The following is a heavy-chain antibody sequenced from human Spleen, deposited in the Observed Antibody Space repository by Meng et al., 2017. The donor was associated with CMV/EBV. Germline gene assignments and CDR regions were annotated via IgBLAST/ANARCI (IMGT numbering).Heavy chain of an antibody. CDR1: GGSISSGGYY. V-gene: IGHV4-31*03. D-gene: IGHD4-23*01. CDR3: ARADNSGGGGWWFDP. CDR2: IYYSGST. J-gene: IGHJ5*02. Sequence: SETLSLTCTVSGGSISSGGYYWSWIRQHPGKGLEWIGYIYYSGSTYYNPSLKSRVTISVDTSKNQFSLKLSSVTAADTAVYYCARADNSGGGGWWFDPWGQGTLVTVSS.